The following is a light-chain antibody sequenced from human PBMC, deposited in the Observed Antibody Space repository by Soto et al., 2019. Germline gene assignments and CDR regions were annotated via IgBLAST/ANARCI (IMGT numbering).Light chain of an antibody. V-gene: IGLV2-14*01. CDR2: EVS. CDR3: SSYTITSNYG. J-gene: IGLJ1*01. Sequence: QSLLTQPASVPGSPGQSITISCTGTSSDVGGYNYVSWYQQHPGKAPKLMIYEVSDRPSGVSNRFSGSKSGNTASLTISGLQAEDEADYYCSSYTITSNYGCGPVTKVPV. CDR1: SSDVGGYNY.